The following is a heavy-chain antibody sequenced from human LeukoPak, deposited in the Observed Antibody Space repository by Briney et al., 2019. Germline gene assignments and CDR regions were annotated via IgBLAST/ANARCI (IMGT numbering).Heavy chain of an antibody. CDR3: AKDIYGSGSYRYYGMDV. V-gene: IGHV3-30*18. Sequence: GGSLRLSCAASGFTFSSYGMHWVRQAPGKGLEWVAVISYDGSNKYYADSVKGRFTISRDNSKNTLYLQMNSLRAEDTAVYYCAKDIYGSGSYRYYGMDVWGQGTTVTVSS. D-gene: IGHD3-10*01. CDR2: ISYDGSNK. CDR1: GFTFSSYG. J-gene: IGHJ6*02.